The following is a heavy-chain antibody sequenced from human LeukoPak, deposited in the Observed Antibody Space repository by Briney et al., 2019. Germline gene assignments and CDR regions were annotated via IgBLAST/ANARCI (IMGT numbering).Heavy chain of an antibody. V-gene: IGHV1-69*13. CDR3: ASSGYSGHGPLEG. D-gene: IGHD5-12*01. CDR1: GGTFSSYA. Sequence: GASVKVSCKASGGTFSSYAISWVRQAPGQGLEWMGGIIPIFGTANYAQKFQGRVTITADESTSTAYMELSSLRSEDTAVYYCASSGYSGHGPLEGWGQGTLVTVSS. CDR2: IIPIFGTA. J-gene: IGHJ4*02.